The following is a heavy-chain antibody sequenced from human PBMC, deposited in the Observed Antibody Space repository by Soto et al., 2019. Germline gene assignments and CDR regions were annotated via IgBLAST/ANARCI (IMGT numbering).Heavy chain of an antibody. V-gene: IGHV3-9*01. D-gene: IGHD6-19*01. CDR1: GFTFDDYA. J-gene: IGHJ3*02. Sequence: GGSLRLSCAASGFTFDDYAMHWVRQAPGKGLEWVSGISWNSGSIGYADSVKGRFTISRDNAKNSLYLQMNSLRAEDTALYYCAKDPYSSGWYLFGDAFDIWGQGTMVTVS. CDR2: ISWNSGSI. CDR3: AKDPYSSGWYLFGDAFDI.